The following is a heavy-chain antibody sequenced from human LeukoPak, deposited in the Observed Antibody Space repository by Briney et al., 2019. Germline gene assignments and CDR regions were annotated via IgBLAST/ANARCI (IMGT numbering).Heavy chain of an antibody. Sequence: PGTSLRLSCAASGFTFSSFGMHWVRQAPGKGLEWLAIIWYDGGDKYYADSVKGRFTISRDNSKNTLYLQMNSLRVEDTAVYSCARDMRVGSNNPYYNYYGGDVGGQKTTVTVPS. CDR3: ARDMRVGSNNPYYNYYGGDV. D-gene: IGHD1-14*01. CDR2: IWYDGGDK. CDR1: GFTFSSFG. J-gene: IGHJ6*02. V-gene: IGHV3-33*01.